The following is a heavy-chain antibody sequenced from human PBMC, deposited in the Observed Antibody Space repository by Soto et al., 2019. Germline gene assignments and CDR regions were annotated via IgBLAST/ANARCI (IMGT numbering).Heavy chain of an antibody. CDR1: GASFTSNAW. D-gene: IGHD1-7*01. V-gene: IGHV4-4*02. CDR2: IYRTGST. CDR3: ASRDPGTSVDY. J-gene: IGHJ4*02. Sequence: QVQLQESGPGLVKPSGTLSLTCAVSGASFTSNAWWTWVRQPPGRGLEWIGEIYRTGSTNYNPSLNSRVTISLDKSENQFSLKVTSLTAADTAVYYCASRDPGTSVDYWGQGTLVTVSS.